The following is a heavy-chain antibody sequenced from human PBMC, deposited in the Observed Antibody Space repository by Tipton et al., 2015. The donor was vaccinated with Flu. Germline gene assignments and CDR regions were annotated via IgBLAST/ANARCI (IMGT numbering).Heavy chain of an antibody. CDR2: INHSGST. J-gene: IGHJ4*02. CDR1: GGSFSGYY. CDR3: ARLSYDSSGYYHFDY. V-gene: IGHV4-34*01. D-gene: IGHD3-22*01. Sequence: TLSLTCAVYGGSFSGYYWSWIRQPPGKGLEWIGEINHSGSTNYNPSLKSRVTISVDTSKNQFSLKLSSVTAADTAVYYCARLSYDSSGYYHFDYWGQGTLVTVSS.